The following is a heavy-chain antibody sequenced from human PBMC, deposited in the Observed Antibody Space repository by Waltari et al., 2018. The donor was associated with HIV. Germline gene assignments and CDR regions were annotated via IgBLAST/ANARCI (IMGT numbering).Heavy chain of an antibody. J-gene: IGHJ4*02. V-gene: IGHV3-15*01. CDR3: CTDMVPN. CDR1: GFTLSDAW. D-gene: IGHD2-8*01. CDR2: IKRRTDGGTT. Sequence: EVLLVESGGDLVKPGGSLRLSCAASGFTLSDAWMHWVRQAPGKGLELVGRIKRRTDGGTTDYAAPVTGRFTISRDDSKNTLYLQTNSLKIEDTAVYYCCTDMVPNWGQGILVTVSS.